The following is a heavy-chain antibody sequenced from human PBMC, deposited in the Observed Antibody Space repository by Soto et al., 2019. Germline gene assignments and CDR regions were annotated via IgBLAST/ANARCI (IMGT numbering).Heavy chain of an antibody. D-gene: IGHD3-3*01. CDR1: GFTFSSYG. CDR2: IWYDGSNK. CDR3: ARILRFLEWPTDI. J-gene: IGHJ3*02. Sequence: GGSVRLSCAASGFTFSSYGMHWVRQAPGKGLEWVAVIWYDGSNKYYADSVRGRFTISRDNSKNTLYLQMNSLRAEDTAVYYCARILRFLEWPTDIWGQGTMVTVSS. V-gene: IGHV3-33*01.